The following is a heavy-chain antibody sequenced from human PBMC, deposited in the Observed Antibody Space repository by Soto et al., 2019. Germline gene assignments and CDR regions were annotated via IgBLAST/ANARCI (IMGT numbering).Heavy chain of an antibody. Sequence: PGGSLRLSCAASGLTFSSYSMSWVRQAPGKGLEWISYISATSSAVYYADSLKGRFTISRDNAKNSLFLQMNSLRDDDTAVYYCARSYYPNSGFQNWFDPWGQGTLVTVSS. CDR2: ISATSSAV. CDR3: ARSYYPNSGFQNWFDP. V-gene: IGHV3-48*02. D-gene: IGHD3-22*01. CDR1: GLTFSSYS. J-gene: IGHJ5*02.